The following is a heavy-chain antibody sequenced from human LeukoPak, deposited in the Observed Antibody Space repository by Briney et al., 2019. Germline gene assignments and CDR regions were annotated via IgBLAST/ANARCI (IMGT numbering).Heavy chain of an antibody. CDR3: VTGRDDF. CDR1: GFTFTNAW. J-gene: IGHJ4*02. V-gene: IGHV3-15*01. Sequence: GGSLRLSCAASGFTFTNAWMTWVRQAPGKGLEWVGRIKSKADGGTTDYVAPVKGKFTISRDDSKKTVDLQMNSLKTGDTAVYYCVTGRDDFWGQGTLVTVSS. CDR2: IKSKADGGTT.